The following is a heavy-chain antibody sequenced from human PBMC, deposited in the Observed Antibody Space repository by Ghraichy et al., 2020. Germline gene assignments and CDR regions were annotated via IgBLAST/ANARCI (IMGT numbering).Heavy chain of an antibody. CDR2: IFHSGST. V-gene: IGHV4-38-2*01. D-gene: IGHD1-14*01. CDR3: ARGPPNRHYFDF. Sequence: SETLSLTCAVSGYSISSGNYWGWIRQPPGKGLEWIGSIFHSGSTYYSPSLKSRVTISVDTSKNQFSLKLSSVTAADTAVYYCARGPPNRHYFDFWGQGTLVTVSS. J-gene: IGHJ4*02. CDR1: GYSISSGNY.